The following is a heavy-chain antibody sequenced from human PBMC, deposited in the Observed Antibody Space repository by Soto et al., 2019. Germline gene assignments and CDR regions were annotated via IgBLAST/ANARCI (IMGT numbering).Heavy chain of an antibody. CDR1: GGTFSSYA. CDR2: IIPIFGTA. CDR3: ARDSTRPYSSGYPYYFDD. V-gene: IGHV1-69*13. D-gene: IGHD3-22*01. J-gene: IGHJ4*02. Sequence: SVKVSFNACGGTFSSYAISFVRQAPGQGLEWMGGIIPIFGTANYAQKFQGRVTITADESTSTAYMELSSLRSEDTAVYYCARDSTRPYSSGYPYYFDDWGQGTLVTVSS.